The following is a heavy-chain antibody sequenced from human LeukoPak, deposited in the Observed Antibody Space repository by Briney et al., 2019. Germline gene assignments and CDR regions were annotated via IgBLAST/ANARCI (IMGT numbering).Heavy chain of an antibody. D-gene: IGHD2-2*01. CDR2: IHPSSGST. CDR1: GYTFTRYY. J-gene: IGHJ5*02. Sequence: ASVKVSCKAFGYTFTRYYMHWVRQAPGQGLEWMGIIHPSSGSTSYAQKFEGRVTMTRDTSTSTVYMGLSSLRSEDTAVYYCARDSSTSFLADPWGQGTLVTVSS. CDR3: ARDSSTSFLADP. V-gene: IGHV1-46*01.